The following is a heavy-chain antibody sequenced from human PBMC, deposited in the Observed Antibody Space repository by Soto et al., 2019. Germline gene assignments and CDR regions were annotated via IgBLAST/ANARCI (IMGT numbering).Heavy chain of an antibody. V-gene: IGHV3-30*04. CDR1: GFTFSSYA. CDR3: ARDGSYYDVLTEHYFDV. CDR2: ISDDGTNK. Sequence: QVQLVESGGGVVQPGRSLRLSCAASGFTFSSYAMHWVRQAPGKGLEWVAAISDDGTNKDYADSVKGRFTISRDKSKSTLDLQMDSLRPEDTAVYYCARDGSYYDVLTEHYFDVWGQGTLVSVSA. J-gene: IGHJ4*02. D-gene: IGHD3-9*01.